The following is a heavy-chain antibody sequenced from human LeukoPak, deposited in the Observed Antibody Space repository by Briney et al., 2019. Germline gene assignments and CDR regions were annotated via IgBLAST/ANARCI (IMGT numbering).Heavy chain of an antibody. D-gene: IGHD5-18*01. V-gene: IGHV3-23*01. CDR2: ISYSGGST. Sequence: PGGSLRLSCATSGFIFSTYAMIWVRQAPGKGLEWVSAISYSGGSTFYADSVKGRFTISRDNSKNTLYLQMNSLRAEDTAVYYCARGRGYSQSNWVDPWGQGTMVTVSA. CDR3: ARGRGYSQSNWVDP. J-gene: IGHJ5*02. CDR1: GFIFSTYA.